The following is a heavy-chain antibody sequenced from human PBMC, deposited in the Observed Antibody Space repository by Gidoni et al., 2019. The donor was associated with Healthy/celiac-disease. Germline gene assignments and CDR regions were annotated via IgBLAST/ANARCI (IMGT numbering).Heavy chain of an antibody. CDR1: GFTFSGYG. V-gene: IGHV3-30*18. J-gene: IGHJ4*02. CDR3: AKDRGATMILGGY. CDR2: ISYDGSNK. Sequence: QVQPVESGGGVVQPGRSLRLSCPVRGFTFSGYGMHWVRQAPGKGLEWVAIISYDGSNKYYADSVEGRFTISRDNSKNTLYLQMNSLRAEDTAVYYCAKDRGATMILGGYWGQGTLVTVSS. D-gene: IGHD3-22*01.